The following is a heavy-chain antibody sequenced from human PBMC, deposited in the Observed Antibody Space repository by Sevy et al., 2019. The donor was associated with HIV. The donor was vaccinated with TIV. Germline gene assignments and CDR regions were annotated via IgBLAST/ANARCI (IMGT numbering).Heavy chain of an antibody. V-gene: IGHV4-39*01. CDR3: ASGARTYYYDSSGYPKGYYFDY. Sequence: SETLSLTCTVSGGSISSSSYYWGWIRQPPGKGLEWIGSIYYSGSTYYNPSLKSRVTISVDTSKNQFSLKLSSVTAADTAVYYWASGARTYYYDSSGYPKGYYFDYWGQGTLVTVSS. CDR1: GGSISSSSYY. D-gene: IGHD3-22*01. CDR2: IYYSGST. J-gene: IGHJ4*02.